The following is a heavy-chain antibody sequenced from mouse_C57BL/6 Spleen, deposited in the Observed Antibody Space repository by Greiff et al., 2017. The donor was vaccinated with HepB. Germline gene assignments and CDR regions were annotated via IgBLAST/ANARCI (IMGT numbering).Heavy chain of an antibody. CDR2: IDPENGDT. V-gene: IGHV14-4*01. J-gene: IGHJ3*01. Sequence: VQLQQSGAELVRPGASVKLSCTASGFNFKDDYMHWVKQRPEQGLEWIGWIDPENGDTEYASKFQGKATITADKSSNTAYLQLSSLTSEDTAVYYCTTYYGSSDWFAYWGQGTLVTVSA. CDR1: GFNFKDDY. CDR3: TTYYGSSDWFAY. D-gene: IGHD1-1*01.